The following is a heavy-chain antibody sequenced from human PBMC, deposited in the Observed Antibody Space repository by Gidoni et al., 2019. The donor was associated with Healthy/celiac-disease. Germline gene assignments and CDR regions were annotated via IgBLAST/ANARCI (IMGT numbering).Heavy chain of an antibody. CDR1: GGSISSGGYY. Sequence: QVQLQESGPGLVKPSQTLSLTCTVSGGSISSGGYYWSWIRQHPGKGLEWIGYIYYSVSTYYNPSLKSRVTIAVDTSTNQFSLKLSSVTAADTAVDYCARERGRSGDGYNSDYFDYWGQGTLVTVSS. CDR3: ARERGRSGDGYNSDYFDY. CDR2: IYYSVST. V-gene: IGHV4-31*03. D-gene: IGHD5-12*01. J-gene: IGHJ4*02.